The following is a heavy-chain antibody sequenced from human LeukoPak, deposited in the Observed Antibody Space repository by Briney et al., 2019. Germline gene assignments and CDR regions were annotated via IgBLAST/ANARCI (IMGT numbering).Heavy chain of an antibody. V-gene: IGHV4-59*01. J-gene: IGHJ6*03. CDR1: GVSISSYY. CDR2: IYYSGST. D-gene: IGHD1-14*01. CDR3: ARGGADHRDYYYYYMDV. Sequence: ASETLSLTCTVSGVSISSYYWSWIRQPPGKGLEWIGYIYYSGSTNYNPSLKSRVTISVDTSKNQFSLKLSSVTAADTAVYYCARGGADHRDYYYYYMDVWGKGTTVTVSS.